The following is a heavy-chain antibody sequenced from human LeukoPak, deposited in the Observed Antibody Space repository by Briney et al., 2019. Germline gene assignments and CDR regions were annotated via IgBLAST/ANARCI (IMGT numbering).Heavy chain of an antibody. CDR2: IYYSGST. J-gene: IGHJ3*02. D-gene: IGHD4-17*01. CDR3: ARDSTVTNDAFDI. V-gene: IGHV4-31*03. Sequence: SETLSLTCTVSGGSISSGGYYWSWIRQHPGKGLEWIGYIYYSGSTYYNPSLKSRVTISVDTSKNQFSLKLSSVTAADTAVYYCARDSTVTNDAFDIWGQGTMVTVPS. CDR1: GGSISSGGYY.